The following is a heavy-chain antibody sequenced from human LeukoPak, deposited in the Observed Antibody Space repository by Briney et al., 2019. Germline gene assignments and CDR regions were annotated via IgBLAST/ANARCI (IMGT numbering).Heavy chain of an antibody. CDR3: ARFRGTSSWHQEVFDY. D-gene: IGHD2-15*01. J-gene: IGHJ4*02. Sequence: SETLSLTCTVSVGSINGYNWNWIRQPPGRGREWMGYISYNGSPDYNPSFKSRVTMSVDTSQGQFSLRLSSVTAADTAVYYCARFRGTSSWHQEVFDYWGQGAPVTVSS. CDR2: ISYNGSP. CDR1: VGSINGYN. V-gene: IGHV4-59*08.